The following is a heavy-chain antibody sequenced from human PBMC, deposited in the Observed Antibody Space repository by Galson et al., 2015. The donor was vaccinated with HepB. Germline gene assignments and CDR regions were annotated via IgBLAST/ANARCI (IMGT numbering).Heavy chain of an antibody. Sequence: SLRLSCAASGFSFSNYAMTWVRQPPGKGLQWVATISGRGVTTFDADSVKGQFTISRDNSKNTLYLQMNSLRADDTAIYYCAKEPPYCGGDCYSVSDVGGHGTLFTVSS. CDR3: AKEPPYCGGDCYSVSDV. D-gene: IGHD2-21*02. CDR1: GFSFSNYA. J-gene: IGHJ4*01. CDR2: ISGRGVTT. V-gene: IGHV3-23*01.